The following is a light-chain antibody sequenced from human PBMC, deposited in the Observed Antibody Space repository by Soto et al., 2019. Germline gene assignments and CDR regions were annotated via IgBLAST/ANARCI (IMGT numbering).Light chain of an antibody. J-gene: IGKJ4*01. CDR1: QSVSTNS. CDR2: GAS. V-gene: IGKV3-20*01. Sequence: PGERATHSCRASQSVSTNSLAWYQQKPGQAPRPLIYGASSRATGTPDRFSGSGSGTDFTLTISRLEPEDFAVYYCQQYGSSVLTFGGGGKVDIK. CDR3: QQYGSSVLT.